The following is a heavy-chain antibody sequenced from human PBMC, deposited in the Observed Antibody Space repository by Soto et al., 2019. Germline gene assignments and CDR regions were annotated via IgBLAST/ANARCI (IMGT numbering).Heavy chain of an antibody. CDR2: ISHDGTNE. CDR1: GFTFRSYG. CDR3: GEGNAISCFGLDY. J-gene: IGHJ4*02. V-gene: IGHV3-30*18. D-gene: IGHD2-2*01. Sequence: QVQLVESGGGVVQPERSLRLSCAASGFTFRSYGMHWVRQAPGKGLEWVAGISHDGTNEYYADSVKGRFTISRDNSKNPPYLGGDRLRAEDPAWYYRGEGNAISCFGLDYRGQGTLVTVSS.